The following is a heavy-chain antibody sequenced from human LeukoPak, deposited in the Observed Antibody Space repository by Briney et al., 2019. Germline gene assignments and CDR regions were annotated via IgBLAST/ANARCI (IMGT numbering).Heavy chain of an antibody. CDR1: GFTFDDYA. Sequence: GGSLRLSCAASGFTFDDYAMHWVRQAPGKGLEWVSGISWNSGSIGYADSVKGRFTISRDNAKNSLYPQMNSLRAEDTALYYCAKDPFKESAEGYFDYWGQGTLVTVSS. J-gene: IGHJ4*02. D-gene: IGHD2/OR15-2a*01. CDR2: ISWNSGSI. V-gene: IGHV3-9*01. CDR3: AKDPFKESAEGYFDY.